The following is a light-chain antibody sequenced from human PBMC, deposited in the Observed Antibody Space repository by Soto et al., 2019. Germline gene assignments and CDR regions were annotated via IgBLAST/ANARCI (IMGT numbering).Light chain of an antibody. J-gene: IGKJ1*01. CDR3: LQHNSYPRT. Sequence: DIQMTQSPSTLSASIGDRVTIACRASQGISNWLAWYQQKPGKAPKLLIFHASSLESGVPSRFSGSGSGTEFTLTISSLQPEDFATYYCLQHNSYPRTFGQGTKVDIK. CDR1: QGISNW. V-gene: IGKV1-5*01. CDR2: HAS.